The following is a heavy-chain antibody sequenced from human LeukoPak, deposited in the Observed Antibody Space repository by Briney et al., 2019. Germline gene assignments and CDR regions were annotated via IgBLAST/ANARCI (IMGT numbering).Heavy chain of an antibody. CDR2: ISGSGAGT. Sequence: PGGSLRLSCAASGFTFSRYALSWVRQAPGKGLEWVSTISGSGAGTKYADSVRGRFTISRDNSKNTVYLQMNSLRDEDTAVYYCAKDRSDDTTWYVGSHWGQGTLVTVSS. CDR3: AKDRSDDTTWYVGSH. CDR1: GFTFSRYA. V-gene: IGHV3-23*01. D-gene: IGHD2-15*01. J-gene: IGHJ4*02.